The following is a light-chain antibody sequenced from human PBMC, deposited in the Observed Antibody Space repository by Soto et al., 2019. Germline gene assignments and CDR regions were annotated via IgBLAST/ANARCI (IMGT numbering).Light chain of an antibody. Sequence: QSVLTQPPSASGTPGQRVTISCSGSTSNIGSNAVDWYQQHPGTAPKVLIYSNNQRPSGVPDRIFGSRSGTSASLAITGLQSEDEADYYCATWHDSLKGWVFGGGTKLTVL. CDR2: SNN. CDR3: ATWHDSLKGWV. J-gene: IGLJ3*02. CDR1: TSNIGSNA. V-gene: IGLV1-44*01.